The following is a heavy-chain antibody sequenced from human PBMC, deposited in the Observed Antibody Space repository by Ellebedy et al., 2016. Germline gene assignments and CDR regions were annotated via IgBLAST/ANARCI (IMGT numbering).Heavy chain of an antibody. J-gene: IGHJ4*02. CDR2: IYYSGST. V-gene: IGHV4-30-4*01. D-gene: IGHD5-18*01. CDR3: ARGGNRGYSYGDFDS. CDR1: GGSFSNYY. Sequence: SETLSLTCTVSGGSFSNYYWSWIRQPPGKGLEWIGYIYYSGSTYYNPSLKSRVTISVDTSKNQFSLKLSSVTAADTAVYFCARGGNRGYSYGDFDSWGQGTLVTVSS.